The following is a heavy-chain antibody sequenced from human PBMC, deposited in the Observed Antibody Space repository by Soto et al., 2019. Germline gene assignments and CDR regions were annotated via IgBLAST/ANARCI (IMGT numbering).Heavy chain of an antibody. CDR3: TAVLGHTDDDS. D-gene: IGHD7-27*01. Sequence: EVQLVEAGGGLVKPGGSLTLSCAASGFTFDDAWMSWVRQAPGKGLEWVGRITRRIDGETTDYAAPVKGRFTISRDDSKKMLWLQMNSLKIEDTAVYYCTAVLGHTDDDSWGQGTLVTVSS. CDR2: ITRRIDGETT. J-gene: IGHJ5*01. V-gene: IGHV3-15*05. CDR1: GFTFDDAW.